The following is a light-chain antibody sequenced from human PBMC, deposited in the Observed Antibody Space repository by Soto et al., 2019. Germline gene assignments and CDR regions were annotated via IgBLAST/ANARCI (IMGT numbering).Light chain of an antibody. Sequence: QSVLTHPASVSGSPGQSITISCTGTSSDVGGYNYVSWYQQHPGKAPKLMIYEVSNRPSGVSNRFSGSKSGNTASLTISGLQAEDEADYYCSSYTSSSTSVVFGGGTQLTVL. CDR2: EVS. J-gene: IGLJ2*01. V-gene: IGLV2-14*01. CDR3: SSYTSSSTSVV. CDR1: SSDVGGYNY.